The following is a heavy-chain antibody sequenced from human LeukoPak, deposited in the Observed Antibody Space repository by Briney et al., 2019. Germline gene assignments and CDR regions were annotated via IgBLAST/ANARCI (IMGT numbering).Heavy chain of an antibody. CDR2: INHSGST. J-gene: IGHJ1*01. D-gene: IGHD6-6*01. CDR1: GGSISGYY. V-gene: IGHV4-34*01. Sequence: SETLSLTCTVSGGSISGYYWSWIRQPPGKGLEWIGEINHSGSTNYNPSLKSRVTISVDTSKNQFSLNLNSVTAADTAVYYCARGGAARLHFQNWGQGTLVTVSS. CDR3: ARGGAARLHFQN.